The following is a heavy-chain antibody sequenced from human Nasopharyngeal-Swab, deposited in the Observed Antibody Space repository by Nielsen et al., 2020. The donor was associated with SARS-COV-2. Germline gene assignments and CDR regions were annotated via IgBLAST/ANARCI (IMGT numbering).Heavy chain of an antibody. J-gene: IGHJ6*03. CDR1: GFTFSSYS. D-gene: IGHD3-10*01. V-gene: IGHV3-21*01. CDR2: ISSSSSYI. Sequence: GGPLRLSCAASGFTFSSYSMNWVRQAPGKGPEWVSSISSSSSYIYYADSVKGRFTISRDNAKNSLYLQMNSLRAEDTAVYYCARARRGVDYYMDVWGKGTTVTVSS. CDR3: ARARRGVDYYMDV.